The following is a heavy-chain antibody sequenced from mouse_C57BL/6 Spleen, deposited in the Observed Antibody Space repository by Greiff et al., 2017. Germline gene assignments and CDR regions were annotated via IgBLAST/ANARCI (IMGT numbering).Heavy chain of an antibody. CDR2: INPSSGYT. D-gene: IGHD2-1*01. CDR3: ASWGADYGNPWAY. J-gene: IGHJ3*01. Sequence: QLQESGAELAKPGASVKLSCKASGYTFTSYWMHWVKQRPGQGLEWIGYINPSSGYTKYIQKFKDKATLTADKSSSTAYMQLSSLTYENSAVYYCASWGADYGNPWAYWGQGTLVTVSA. V-gene: IGHV1-7*01. CDR1: GYTFTSYW.